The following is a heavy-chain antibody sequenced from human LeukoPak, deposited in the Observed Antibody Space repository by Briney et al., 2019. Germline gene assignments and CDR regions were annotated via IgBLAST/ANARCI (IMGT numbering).Heavy chain of an antibody. J-gene: IGHJ4*02. Sequence: GESLKISCKGSGYSFTSYWIGWVRQMPGKGLEWMGIIYPGDSDTRYSPSFQGQVTISADKSISTAYLQWSSLKASDTAVYYCARTYYYDSSGYYYGGYYFDYWGQGTLVTVSS. D-gene: IGHD3-22*01. CDR3: ARTYYYDSSGYYYGGYYFDY. CDR2: IYPGDSDT. V-gene: IGHV5-51*01. CDR1: GYSFTSYW.